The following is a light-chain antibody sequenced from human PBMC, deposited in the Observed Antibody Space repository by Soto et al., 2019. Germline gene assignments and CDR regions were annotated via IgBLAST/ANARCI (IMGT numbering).Light chain of an antibody. CDR3: QQYGRSVG. J-gene: IGKJ1*01. CDR1: PSVSGSN. V-gene: IGKV3-20*01. Sequence: EIVLTHSPGTLSLSPCERATLSFRASPSVSGSNLAWYQQKPGQAPRLVIDGASSRATGIPDRFSGSGSGTDFTLTVSRLEPEDFAVYYCQQYGRSVGFGQGTKVDIK. CDR2: GAS.